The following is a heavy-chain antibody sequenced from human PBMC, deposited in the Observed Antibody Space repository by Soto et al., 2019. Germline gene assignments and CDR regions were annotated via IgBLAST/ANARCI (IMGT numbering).Heavy chain of an antibody. Sequence: LRLSCAASGLSFSNAWMTWVRQAPGKGLEWVGRIKSKTDGGTTEYAAPVKGRFTISRDDSKNTLYLQMNSLKTEDTAVYYCTTRYYYDTSGYPHDYWGQGTLVTVSS. CDR2: IKSKTDGGTT. D-gene: IGHD3-22*01. J-gene: IGHJ4*02. CDR1: GLSFSNAW. V-gene: IGHV3-15*01. CDR3: TTRYYYDTSGYPHDY.